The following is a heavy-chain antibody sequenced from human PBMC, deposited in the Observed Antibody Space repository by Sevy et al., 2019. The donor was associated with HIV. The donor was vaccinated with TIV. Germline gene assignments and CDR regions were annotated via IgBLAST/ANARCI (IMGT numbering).Heavy chain of an antibody. CDR3: AGENAWGRGYS. J-gene: IGHJ4*02. CDR2: IYYHGHI. CDR1: GGSISSLY. D-gene: IGHD1-26*01. V-gene: IGHV4-59*08. Sequence: SESLSLTCTVSGGSISSLYWNWIRQPPGKGLEWIANIYYHGHINYNRSLKSRVTLSLDTSKNQSSLRLSSVTAADTAMYYCAGENAWGRGYSWVQGTLVTFSS.